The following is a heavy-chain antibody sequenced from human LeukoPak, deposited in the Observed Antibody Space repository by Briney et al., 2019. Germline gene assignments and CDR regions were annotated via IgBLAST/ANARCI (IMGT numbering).Heavy chain of an antibody. CDR2: ISSSSSYI. CDR3: AKVRTGHYFDY. D-gene: IGHD1-1*01. V-gene: IGHV3-21*01. CDR1: GFTFSSYA. Sequence: GGSLRLSCAASGFTFSSYAMSWVRQAPGKGLEWASSISSSSSYIYYADSVKGRFTISRDNAKNSLYLQMNSLRAEDTAVYYCAKVRTGHYFDYWGQGTLVTVSS. J-gene: IGHJ4*02.